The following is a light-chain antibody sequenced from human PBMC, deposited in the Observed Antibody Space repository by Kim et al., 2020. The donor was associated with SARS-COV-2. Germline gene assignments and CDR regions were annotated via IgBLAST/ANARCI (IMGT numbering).Light chain of an antibody. J-gene: IGKJ1*01. CDR2: DAS. CDR3: QQRSNWPRT. CDR1: QSVGSY. V-gene: IGKV3-11*01. Sequence: PGERATLSCRASQSVGSYLAWYQQKPGQAPRLLIHDASNRAPGIPARFSGSGSGTDFTLTISSLEPEDFAVYYCQQRSNWPRTFGQGTKVDIK.